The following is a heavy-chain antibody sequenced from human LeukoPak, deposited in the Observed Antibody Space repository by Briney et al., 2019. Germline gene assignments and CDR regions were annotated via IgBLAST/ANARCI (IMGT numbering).Heavy chain of an antibody. J-gene: IGHJ5*02. Sequence: KPSETLSLTCTVSGGSISSSSYYWGWIRQPPGKGLEWIGEINHSGSTNYNPSLKSRVTISVDTSKNQFSLKLSSVTAADTAVYYCARAREQWLGGNWFDPWGQGTLVTVSS. CDR3: ARAREQWLGGNWFDP. CDR1: GGSISSSSYY. CDR2: INHSGST. D-gene: IGHD6-19*01. V-gene: IGHV4-39*07.